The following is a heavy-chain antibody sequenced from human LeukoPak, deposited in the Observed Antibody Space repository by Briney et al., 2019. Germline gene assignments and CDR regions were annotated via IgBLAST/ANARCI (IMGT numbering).Heavy chain of an antibody. Sequence: SGTLSLTCTVSGGSISSYYWSWIRQPPGKGLEWIGYIYDSGSTNYNPSLKSRVTISVDTSKNQFSLKLSSVTAADTAVFYCASLTTADAFDIWGQGTMVTVSS. J-gene: IGHJ3*02. CDR2: IYDSGST. CDR1: GGSISSYY. D-gene: IGHD3-22*01. V-gene: IGHV4-59*01. CDR3: ASLTTADAFDI.